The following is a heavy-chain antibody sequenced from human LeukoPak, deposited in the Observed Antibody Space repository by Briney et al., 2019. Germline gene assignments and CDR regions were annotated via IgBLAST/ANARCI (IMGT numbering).Heavy chain of an antibody. CDR1: GYTFTRNY. D-gene: IGHD5-18*01. V-gene: IGHV1-46*01. J-gene: IGHJ4*02. CDR2: IHPSGSST. CDR3: ARMDMDAAMVTNYLDH. Sequence: GASVKISCKASGYTFTRNYMHWVRQAPGQGLEWMGFIHPSGSSTNYAQKFQGRVTMTKDTSTSTVYIELNSLRSDDTAVYYCARMDMDAAMVTNYLDHWGQGTLVTVSS.